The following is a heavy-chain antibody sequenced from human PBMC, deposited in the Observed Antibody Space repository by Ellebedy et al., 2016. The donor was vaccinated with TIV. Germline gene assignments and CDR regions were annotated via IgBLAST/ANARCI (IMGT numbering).Heavy chain of an antibody. J-gene: IGHJ4*02. V-gene: IGHV4-4*02. CDR2: IYHTGST. CDR1: DAYISSTNW. D-gene: IGHD5-24*01. CDR3: ARVGASDGNPLDS. Sequence: SETLSLXXVVSDAYISSTNWWRWVRQPPGRGLECLGQIYHTGSTTYNPSLRSRVTVSVDKSKNQFSLILSSVTAADTAVYYCARVGASDGNPLDSWGQGTLVTVSS.